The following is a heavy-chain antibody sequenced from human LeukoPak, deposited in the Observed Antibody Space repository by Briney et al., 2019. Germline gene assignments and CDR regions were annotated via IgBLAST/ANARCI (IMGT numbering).Heavy chain of an antibody. Sequence: PSETLSLTCAVYGGSFSGYYWSWIRQPPGKGLEWIGEINPSRSTNYNPSLKSRVTISVDTSKNQFSLKLSSVTAADTAVYYCARGYGSGSYYTVWGQGTLVTVAS. D-gene: IGHD3-10*01. CDR3: ARGYGSGSYYTV. CDR2: INPSRST. J-gene: IGHJ4*02. V-gene: IGHV4-34*01. CDR1: GGSFSGYY.